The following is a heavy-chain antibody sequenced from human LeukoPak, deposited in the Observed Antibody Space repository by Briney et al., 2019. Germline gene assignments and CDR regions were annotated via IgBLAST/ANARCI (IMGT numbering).Heavy chain of an antibody. D-gene: IGHD2-2*01. V-gene: IGHV4-34*01. CDR1: GGSFSGYY. CDR3: ARGTVVVPAAMYSYYMDV. Sequence: SETLSLTCAVYGGSFSGYYWSWIRQPPGKGLEWIGEINHSGSTNYNPSLKSRVTISVDTSKNQFSLKLSSVTAADTAVYYCARGTVVVPAAMYSYYMDVWGKGTTVTVSS. J-gene: IGHJ6*03. CDR2: INHSGST.